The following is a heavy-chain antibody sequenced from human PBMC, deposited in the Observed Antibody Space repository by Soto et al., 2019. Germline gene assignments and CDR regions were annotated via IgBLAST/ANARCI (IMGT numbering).Heavy chain of an antibody. CDR3: AKGRVGSVKFDC. V-gene: IGHV3-30*18. D-gene: IGHD6-19*01. CDR1: GLMFSSYG. CDR2: ISSDGSNK. J-gene: IGHJ4*02. Sequence: QVQLVESGGGVVQPGRSLRLSCAASGLMFSSYGMHWVRQAPGKGLEWVAAISSDGSNKYYADSVKGRFSVSRDNSKNTLDVQMNSRRPEDTVLYYGAKGRVGSVKFDCLGQGTLVTVSS.